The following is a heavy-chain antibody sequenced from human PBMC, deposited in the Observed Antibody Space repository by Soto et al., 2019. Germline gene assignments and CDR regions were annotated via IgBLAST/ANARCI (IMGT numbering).Heavy chain of an antibody. J-gene: IGHJ5*02. CDR1: GFTFSSYW. CDR2: INSDGSST. CDR3: VGDSAVSSSWYPPRFDP. Sequence: GGSLRLSCAASGFTFSSYWMHWVRQAPGKGLVWVSRINSDGSSTRYADSVKGRFTISRDNAKNTLYLQMNSLRAEDTAVYYCVGDSAVSSSWYPPRFDPWGQGTLVTVSS. V-gene: IGHV3-74*01. D-gene: IGHD6-13*01.